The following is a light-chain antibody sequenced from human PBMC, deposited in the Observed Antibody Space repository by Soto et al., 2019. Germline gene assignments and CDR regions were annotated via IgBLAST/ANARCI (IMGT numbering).Light chain of an antibody. J-gene: IGKJ5*01. CDR2: GAS. CDR3: QQYGSSPPIT. V-gene: IGKV3-20*01. Sequence: EIVLTQSPGTLSLSPGERATLSCRASQSVSSSYLAWYQQKPGQAPRLLIYGASSTATGIPDRFSGSGSGTDFTLTISRLEPEDFVVYYCQQYGSSPPITFGQGTRLEIK. CDR1: QSVSSSY.